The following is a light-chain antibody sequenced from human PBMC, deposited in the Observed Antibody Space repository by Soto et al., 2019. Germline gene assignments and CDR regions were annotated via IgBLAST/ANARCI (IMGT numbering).Light chain of an antibody. J-gene: IGKJ1*01. V-gene: IGKV3-15*01. CDR3: QQYNTWHPKMA. CDR2: GAS. CDR1: QSVSSD. Sequence: VVTQSPATPSVFPGETATLSCRASQSVSSDLAWYQQRPGQAPRLLIYGASTRATGIPARLRGSGSGTEFRLTISSLQSEDFATYYCQQYNTWHPKMAFGRGTKVDIK.